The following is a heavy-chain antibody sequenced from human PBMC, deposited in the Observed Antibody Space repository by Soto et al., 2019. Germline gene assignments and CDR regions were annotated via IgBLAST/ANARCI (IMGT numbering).Heavy chain of an antibody. J-gene: IGHJ4*02. Sequence: GGSLRLSCAASGFTVSSYAMGWVRQAPGKGLEWVSAISGSGGSTYYADSVKGRFTISRDTSKNTLYLQMNSLRAEDTAVYYCASPGRVNSSGSNTLDYWGQGTLVTVSS. V-gene: IGHV3-23*01. CDR3: ASPGRVNSSGSNTLDY. CDR1: GFTVSSYA. CDR2: ISGSGGST. D-gene: IGHD6-19*01.